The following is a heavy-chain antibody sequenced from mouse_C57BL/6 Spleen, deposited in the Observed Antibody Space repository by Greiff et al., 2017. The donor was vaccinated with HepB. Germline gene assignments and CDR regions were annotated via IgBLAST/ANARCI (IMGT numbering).Heavy chain of an antibody. CDR2: IYPGSGST. Sequence: VQLQQPGAELVKPGASVKMSCKASGYTFTSYWITWVKQRPGQGLEWIGDIYPGSGSTNYNEKFKSKATLTVDTSSSTAYMQLSSLTSEDSAVYYCARFITTVVAYYAMDYWGQGTSVTVSS. D-gene: IGHD1-1*01. CDR1: GYTFTSYW. CDR3: ARFITTVVAYYAMDY. J-gene: IGHJ4*01. V-gene: IGHV1-55*01.